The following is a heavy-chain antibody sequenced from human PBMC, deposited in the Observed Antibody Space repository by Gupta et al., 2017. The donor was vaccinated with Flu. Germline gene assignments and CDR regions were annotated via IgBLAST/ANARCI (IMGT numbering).Heavy chain of an antibody. J-gene: IGHJ6*02. CDR1: GFTFNIFA. V-gene: IGHV3-23*01. D-gene: IGHD3-10*01. Sequence: EVQLLESGGGLVQPGGSLRLSCGASGFTFNIFAMSWVRQDPGKGLEWVSSITGSGSSTYYADSVKGRFTISRDNSKTNLYLQMSSLRAEDTAVYYGAKDLDPGDYYGDHFYYGLDVWGQGTMVTVSS. CDR2: ITGSGSST. CDR3: AKDLDPGDYYGDHFYYGLDV.